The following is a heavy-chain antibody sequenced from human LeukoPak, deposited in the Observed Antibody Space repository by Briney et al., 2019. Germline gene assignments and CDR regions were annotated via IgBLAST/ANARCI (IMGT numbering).Heavy chain of an antibody. CDR1: GFTFSSYG. CDR2: ISYDGSNK. Sequence: GGSLRLSCAASGFTFSSYGMHWVRQAPGKGLEWVAVISYDGSNKYYADSVKGRFTISRDNSKNTLYLQMNSLRAEDTAVYYCAREGELCSGGSCYSVPNYFDYWGQGTLVTVSS. CDR3: AREGELCSGGSCYSVPNYFDY. V-gene: IGHV3-30*19. J-gene: IGHJ4*02. D-gene: IGHD2-15*01.